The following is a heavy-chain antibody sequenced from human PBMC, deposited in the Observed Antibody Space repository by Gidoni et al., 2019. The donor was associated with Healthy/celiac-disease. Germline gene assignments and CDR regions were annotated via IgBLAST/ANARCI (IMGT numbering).Heavy chain of an antibody. Sequence: SGFTFSSYAMSWVRQALGKGLAWVSAISGSGGSTYYADSGKGRFTISRDNYKNTLYLQMNSLRAEDTAVYYCAKSIAAAGNGNYWGQGTLVTVSS. J-gene: IGHJ4*02. CDR2: ISGSGGST. CDR1: GFTFSSYA. D-gene: IGHD6-13*01. V-gene: IGHV3-23*01. CDR3: AKSIAAAGNGNY.